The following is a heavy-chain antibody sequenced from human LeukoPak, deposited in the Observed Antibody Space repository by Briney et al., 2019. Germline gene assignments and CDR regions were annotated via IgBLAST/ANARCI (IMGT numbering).Heavy chain of an antibody. Sequence: RGESLKISCKGSGYSFTSYWIGWVRQMPGKGLEWMGIIYPDDSDTRYSPSFEGQVIISVDKSISTAYLQWSSLKAPDTATYYCARHGHCTNGVCYSNYYYYMDVWGKGTTVTVSS. CDR2: IYPDDSDT. D-gene: IGHD2-8*01. V-gene: IGHV5-51*01. CDR1: GYSFTSYW. CDR3: ARHGHCTNGVCYSNYYYYMDV. J-gene: IGHJ6*03.